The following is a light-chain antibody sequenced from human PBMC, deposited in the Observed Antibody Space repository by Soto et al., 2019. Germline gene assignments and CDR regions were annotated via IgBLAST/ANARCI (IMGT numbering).Light chain of an antibody. Sequence: ETVMTQSPGTLSLTPGERATLSCRASQSVRSTYLAWYQQKPGQAPGLLFYGASTRATGIPARFSGSGSGAEFTLTISSLQSEDFAVYYCQQYNNWRTFGQGTKVDI. CDR1: QSVRSTY. CDR3: QQYNNWRT. J-gene: IGKJ1*01. CDR2: GAS. V-gene: IGKV3-15*01.